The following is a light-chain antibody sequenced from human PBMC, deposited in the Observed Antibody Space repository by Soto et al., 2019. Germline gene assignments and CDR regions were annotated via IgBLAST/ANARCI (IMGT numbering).Light chain of an antibody. V-gene: IGKV3-15*01. Sequence: EIVMTQSPATLSVSPGERATLSCRASQSVSSKLAWYQQKPGQAPRVLIYGASTRATGIPARFSGSGSGTEFTLTISSLQSEDFAVLYSQQYKGWTLTWTFGQGSKV. CDR3: QQYKGWTLTWT. CDR1: QSVSSK. CDR2: GAS. J-gene: IGKJ1*01.